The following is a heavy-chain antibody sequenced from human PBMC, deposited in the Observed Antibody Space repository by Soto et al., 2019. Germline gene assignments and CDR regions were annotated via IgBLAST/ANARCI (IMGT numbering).Heavy chain of an antibody. CDR1: GFTFSSYG. CDR3: ARDRSRYCSSTSCYQSLNY. D-gene: IGHD2-2*01. J-gene: IGHJ4*02. CDR2: IWYDGSNK. Sequence: SLRLSCAASGFTFSSYGMHWVRQAPGKGLEWVAVIWYDGSNKYYADSVKGRFTISRDNSKNTLYLQMNSLRAEDTAVYYCARDRSRYCSSTSCYQSLNYWGQGTLVTVSS. V-gene: IGHV3-33*01.